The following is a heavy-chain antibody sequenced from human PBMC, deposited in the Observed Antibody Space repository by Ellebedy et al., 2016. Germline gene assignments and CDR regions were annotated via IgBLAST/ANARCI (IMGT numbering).Heavy chain of an antibody. V-gene: IGHV3-23*01. CDR3: YYGHYSGY. CDR2: ISGGGDIT. D-gene: IGHD4-17*01. J-gene: IGHJ4*02. CDR1: GFAFRNFF. Sequence: GESLKISXVASGFAFRNFFMTWVRQAPGGGLEWVSTISGGGDITVSADSVKGRFTISRDNSRNTLYLQMNSLRAEDTAVYYCYYGHYSGYWGQGTLVTVPS.